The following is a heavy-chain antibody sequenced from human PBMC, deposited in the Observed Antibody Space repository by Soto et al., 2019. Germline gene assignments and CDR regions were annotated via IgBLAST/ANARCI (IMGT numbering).Heavy chain of an antibody. V-gene: IGHV3-7*01. CDR1: GFTLSRFW. J-gene: IGHJ3*02. CDR3: AKDGGIVVVVAADDAFDI. CDR2: INHDGSEK. Sequence: PGGSLRLSCAASGFTLSRFWMTWVRQAPGKGLEWVADINHDGSEKYYADSVEGRFTISRDNSKNSLYLQMNSLRAEDTAVYYCAKDGGIVVVVAADDAFDIWGQGTMVTVSS. D-gene: IGHD2-15*01.